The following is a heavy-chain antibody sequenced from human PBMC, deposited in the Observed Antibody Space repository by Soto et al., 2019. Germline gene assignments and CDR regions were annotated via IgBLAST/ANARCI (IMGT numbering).Heavy chain of an antibody. CDR3: AREREGEGGGYDFSAFDI. V-gene: IGHV3-48*01. CDR2: ISSSSSTI. Sequence: HPGGSLRLSCAASGFTFSSYSMNWVRQAPGKGLEWVSYISSSSSTIYYADSVKGRFTISRDNAKNSLYLQMNSLRAEDTAVYYCAREREGEGGGYDFSAFDIWGQGTMVTVSS. J-gene: IGHJ3*02. CDR1: GFTFSSYS. D-gene: IGHD5-12*01.